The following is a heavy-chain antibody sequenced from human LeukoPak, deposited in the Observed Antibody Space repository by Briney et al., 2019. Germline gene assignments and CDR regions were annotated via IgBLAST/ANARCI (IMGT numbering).Heavy chain of an antibody. Sequence: GGSLRLSCAASGFTFSDYWMSWVRQAPGKGLEWVANIKEDGSEKYYVDSVKGRFTISRDSAKNSLFLQMNSLRAEDTAVYYCARASRGIAANLCFDYWGQGILLTVSS. J-gene: IGHJ4*02. CDR3: ARASRGIAANLCFDY. CDR1: GFTFSDYW. CDR2: IKEDGSEK. D-gene: IGHD6-25*01. V-gene: IGHV3-7*01.